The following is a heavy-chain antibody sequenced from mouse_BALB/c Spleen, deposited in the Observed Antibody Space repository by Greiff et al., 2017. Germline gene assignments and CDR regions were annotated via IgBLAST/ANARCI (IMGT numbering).Heavy chain of an antibody. CDR1: GYTFTDYA. CDR3: ARDGSSYGYYYAMDY. CDR2: ISTYYGDA. D-gene: IGHD1-1*01. V-gene: IGHV1S137*01. J-gene: IGHJ4*01. Sequence: QVQLKESGAELVRPGVSVKISCKGSGYTFTDYAMHWVKQSHAKSLEWIGVISTYYGDASYNQKFKGKATMTVDKSSSTAYMELARLTSEDSAIYYCARDGSSYGYYYAMDYWGQGTSVTVSS.